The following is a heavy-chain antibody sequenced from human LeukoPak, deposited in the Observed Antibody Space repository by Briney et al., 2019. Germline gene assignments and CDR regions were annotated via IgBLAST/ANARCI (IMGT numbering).Heavy chain of an antibody. CDR3: ARGYYYDSSGYSDFDY. CDR1: GYTFTSYG. D-gene: IGHD3-22*01. CDR2: ISAYNGNT. J-gene: IGHJ4*02. V-gene: IGHV1-18*01. Sequence: ASVKVSCKAPGYTFTSYGISWVRQAPGQGLEWMGWISAYNGNTNYAQKLQGRVTMTTDTSTSTAYMELRSLRSDDTAVYYCARGYYYDSSGYSDFDYWGQGTLVTVSA.